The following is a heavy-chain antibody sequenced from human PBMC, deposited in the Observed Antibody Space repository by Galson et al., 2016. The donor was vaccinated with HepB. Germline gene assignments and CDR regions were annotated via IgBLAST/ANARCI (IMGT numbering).Heavy chain of an antibody. Sequence: CAISGDSVSSNSAAWTWIRQPPLRGLEWLGRTYYRSKWYNDYAVSVKSRISIHPDTSKNQFSLQLNSVTPEDTAVYYCARGARVWGIHRPNWFDPWGQGTLVSVSS. CDR2: TYYRSKWYN. J-gene: IGHJ5*02. CDR1: GDSVSSNSAA. V-gene: IGHV6-1*01. CDR3: ARGARVWGIHRPNWFDP. D-gene: IGHD3-16*02.